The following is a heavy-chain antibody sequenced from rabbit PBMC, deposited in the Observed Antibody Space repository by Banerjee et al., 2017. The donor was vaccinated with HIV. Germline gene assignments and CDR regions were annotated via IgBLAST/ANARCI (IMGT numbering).Heavy chain of an antibody. CDR2: IYPPYGAT. Sequence: QEQLVESGGGLVQPEGSLTLTCTASGFSLSSSYWISWVRQAPGKGLEWIGCIYPPYGATDYASWVNGRLTISLDNAQNTVFLQMTSLTAADTATYFCARDGGASYANLWGQGTLVTVS. CDR3: ARDGGASYANL. V-gene: IGHV1S45*01. J-gene: IGHJ4*01. CDR1: GFSLSSSYW. D-gene: IGHD6-1*01.